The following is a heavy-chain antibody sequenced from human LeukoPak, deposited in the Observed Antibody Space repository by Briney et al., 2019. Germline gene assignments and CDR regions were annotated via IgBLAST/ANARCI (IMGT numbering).Heavy chain of an antibody. CDR2: ISSSSSTI. CDR3: AKGGNDYFDY. J-gene: IGHJ4*02. Sequence: PGGSLRLSCAASGFTFSSYSMNWVRQAPGKGLEWVSYISSSSSTIYYADSVKGRFTISRDNAKNSLYLQMNSLRAEDTAVYYCAKGGNDYFDYWGQGTLVTVSS. V-gene: IGHV3-48*01. CDR1: GFTFSSYS.